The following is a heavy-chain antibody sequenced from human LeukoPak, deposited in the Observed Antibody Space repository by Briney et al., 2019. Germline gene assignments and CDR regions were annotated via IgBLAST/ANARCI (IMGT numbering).Heavy chain of an antibody. CDR2: IYSGGST. V-gene: IGHV3-53*01. J-gene: IGHJ4*02. CDR1: GFTVSSNY. D-gene: IGHD3-22*01. Sequence: GGSLRLSCAASGFTVSSNYMSWVRQAPGKGLEWVSVIYSGGSTHYADSVKGRFTISRDNSKNTLYLQMDSLRAEDTAVYYCARVSYYYDSSGYYYFDYWGQGTLVTDSS. CDR3: ARVSYYYDSSGYYYFDY.